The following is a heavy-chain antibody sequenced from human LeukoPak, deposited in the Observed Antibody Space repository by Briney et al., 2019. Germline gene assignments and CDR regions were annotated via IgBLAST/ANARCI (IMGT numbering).Heavy chain of an antibody. V-gene: IGHV1-2*06. Sequence: ASVKVSCKASGGTFSSYGFSWVRQAPGQGLEWMGRINPNSGGTNYAQKFQGRVTMTRDTSISTAYMELSRLRSDDTAVYYCAREYGYSSGWYFYWGQGTLVTVSS. D-gene: IGHD6-19*01. J-gene: IGHJ4*02. CDR1: GGTFSSYG. CDR2: INPNSGGT. CDR3: AREYGYSSGWYFY.